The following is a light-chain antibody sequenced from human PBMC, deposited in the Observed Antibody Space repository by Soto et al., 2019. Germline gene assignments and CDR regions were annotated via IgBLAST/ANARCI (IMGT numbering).Light chain of an antibody. CDR1: QSVSSSY. J-gene: IGKJ2*01. Sequence: EIVLTQSPGTLSLSPGERATLSCRASQSVSSSYLAWYQHKPGQAPRLLIYGASSRATGIPDRFSGSGSGTAFTLTSSRLEPEDFAVYYCQQYGSSPHTFGQGTKLESK. V-gene: IGKV3-20*01. CDR3: QQYGSSPHT. CDR2: GAS.